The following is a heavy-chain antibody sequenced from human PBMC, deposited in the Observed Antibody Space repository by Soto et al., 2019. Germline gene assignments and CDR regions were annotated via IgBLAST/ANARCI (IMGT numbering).Heavy chain of an antibody. CDR3: ARVDSGYAYFDY. V-gene: IGHV4-59*01. CDR1: GGSISSYY. Sequence: SETLSLTCTVSGGSISSYYWSWIRQPPGKGLEWIGYIYYSGSTNYNPSLKSRVTISVNTSKNQFSLKLSSVTAADTAVYYCARVDSGYAYFDYWGQGTLVPVSS. CDR2: IYYSGST. J-gene: IGHJ4*02. D-gene: IGHD3-22*01.